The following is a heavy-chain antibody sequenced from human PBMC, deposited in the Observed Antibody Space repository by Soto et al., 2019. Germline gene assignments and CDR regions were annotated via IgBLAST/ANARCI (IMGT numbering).Heavy chain of an antibody. Sequence: SETLSLTCTVSGASINNNDYYWSWIRQTPGKGLEWIGYVYYSGTTDYIPSLKSRLSMSIDKSQNQFTLKLNSVTAADMATYYCARMSYFYDKWYFDLWGRGTLFTVSS. D-gene: IGHD3-22*01. CDR3: ARMSYFYDKWYFDL. CDR1: GASINNNDYY. V-gene: IGHV4-30-4*01. CDR2: VYYSGTT. J-gene: IGHJ2*01.